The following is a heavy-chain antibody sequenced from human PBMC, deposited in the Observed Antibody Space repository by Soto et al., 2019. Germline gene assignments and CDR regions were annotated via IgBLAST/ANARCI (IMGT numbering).Heavy chain of an antibody. CDR1: GYTFSSHG. D-gene: IGHD6-13*01. Sequence: ASVKVSCKASGYTFSSHGISWVRQAPGQGFEWMGWISAYNGNTNYAQMLQGRVTMTTDTSTSTTYMELRSLRSDDTAVYYCARMGSSWYYFDSWGQGTLVTVSS. V-gene: IGHV1-18*01. CDR3: ARMGSSWYYFDS. CDR2: ISAYNGNT. J-gene: IGHJ4*02.